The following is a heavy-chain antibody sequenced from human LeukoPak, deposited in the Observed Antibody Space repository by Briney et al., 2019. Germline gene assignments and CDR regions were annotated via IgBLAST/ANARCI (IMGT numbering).Heavy chain of an antibody. Sequence: QTGGSLRLSCAASGFTFTNIAMTWVRQPPGERLEWVSTISGSGESTYYTDSLKGRFTISRDNSKNTLDLQMNSLRAEDTALYYCAKALGTTVAGTFHYWGQGTLVTVSS. J-gene: IGHJ4*02. CDR2: ISGSGEST. CDR3: AKALGTTVAGTFHY. V-gene: IGHV3-23*01. CDR1: GFTFTNIA. D-gene: IGHD6-19*01.